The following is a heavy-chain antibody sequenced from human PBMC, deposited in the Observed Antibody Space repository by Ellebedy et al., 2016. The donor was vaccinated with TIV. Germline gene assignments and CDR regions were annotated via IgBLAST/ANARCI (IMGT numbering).Heavy chain of an antibody. CDR2: INHSGST. D-gene: IGHD3-10*01. Sequence: SETLSLXCAVYGGSFSGYYWSWIRQPPGKGLEWIGEINHSGSTNYNPSLKSRVTISVDTSKNQFSLKLSPVTAADTAVYYCARGGYYYGSGSYTFDYWGQGTLVTVSS. V-gene: IGHV4-34*01. CDR1: GGSFSGYY. CDR3: ARGGYYYGSGSYTFDY. J-gene: IGHJ4*02.